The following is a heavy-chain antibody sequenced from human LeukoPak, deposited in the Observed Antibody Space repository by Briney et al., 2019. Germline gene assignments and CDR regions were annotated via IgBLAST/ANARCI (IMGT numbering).Heavy chain of an antibody. J-gene: IGHJ4*02. CDR2: ISWNSGSI. Sequence: GGSLRLSCAASGFTFDDYAMHWVRQAPGKGLGWVSGISWNSGSIDYADSVKGRFTISRDNAKNSLYLQMNSLRPEDTALYYCAKGGLVVVPASLDYWGQGTLVTVSS. CDR3: AKGGLVVVPASLDY. V-gene: IGHV3-9*01. D-gene: IGHD2-21*02. CDR1: GFTFDDYA.